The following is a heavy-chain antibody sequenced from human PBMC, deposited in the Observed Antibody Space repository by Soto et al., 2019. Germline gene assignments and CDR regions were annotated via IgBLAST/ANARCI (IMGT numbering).Heavy chain of an antibody. CDR3: AKVRIQPYYYYGMDV. Sequence: PGGSLRLSCAASGFTFSSYAMSWVRQAPGKGLEWVSAISGSGGSTYYADSVKGRFTISRDNSKNTLYLQMNSLRAEDTAVYYCAKVRIQPYYYYGMDVWGQGTTVTVSS. V-gene: IGHV3-23*01. CDR1: GFTFSSYA. D-gene: IGHD5-18*01. J-gene: IGHJ6*02. CDR2: ISGSGGST.